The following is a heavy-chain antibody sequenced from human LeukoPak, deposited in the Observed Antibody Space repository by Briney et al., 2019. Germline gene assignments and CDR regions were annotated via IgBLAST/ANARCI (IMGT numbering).Heavy chain of an antibody. V-gene: IGHV4-59*01. CDR3: ARADFWSGYPSDY. Sequence: SETLSLTCTVSGGSISSYYWSWIRQPPGKGLEWIGYIYYSGSTNYNPSLKSRVTISVDTSKNQFSLRLSSVTAADTAVYYCARADFWSGYPSDYWGQGTLVTVSS. J-gene: IGHJ4*02. D-gene: IGHD3-3*01. CDR2: IYYSGST. CDR1: GGSISSYY.